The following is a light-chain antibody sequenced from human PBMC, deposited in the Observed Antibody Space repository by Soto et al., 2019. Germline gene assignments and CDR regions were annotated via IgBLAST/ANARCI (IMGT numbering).Light chain of an antibody. CDR2: DVS. CDR3: SSYTSSSTVV. J-gene: IGLJ2*01. Sequence: QSALTQPASVSGSPGQSITISCTGTSSDVGGYNYVSWYQQHPGKAPKLMIHDVSNRPSGVSNRFSGSKSGNTASLTISGLQAEDEADYYCSSYTSSSTVVFGGGTQLTVL. V-gene: IGLV2-14*01. CDR1: SSDVGGYNY.